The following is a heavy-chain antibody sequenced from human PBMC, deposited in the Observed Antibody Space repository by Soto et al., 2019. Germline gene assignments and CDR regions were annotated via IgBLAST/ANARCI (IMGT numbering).Heavy chain of an antibody. CDR1: GFTFSSFA. J-gene: IGHJ4*02. D-gene: IGHD1-26*01. V-gene: IGHV3-23*01. Sequence: EVHLLQSGGGLVQPGGSLRLSCAASGFTFSSFAMTWVRQAPGAGLEWVSALTPGGETTYYIASVRGRFTISRDNARDTLYLQMNSLTAADTAVYYCAKDSPVSGNYQDLDHWGQGTLVTVSS. CDR2: LTPGGETT. CDR3: AKDSPVSGNYQDLDH.